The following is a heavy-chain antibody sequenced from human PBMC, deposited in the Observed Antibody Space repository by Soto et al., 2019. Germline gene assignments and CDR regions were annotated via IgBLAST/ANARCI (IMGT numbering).Heavy chain of an antibody. CDR2: IWYDGSKK. J-gene: IGHJ2*01. D-gene: IGHD4-17*01. CDR3: AREAPDYGGYDSRTDLWYFDL. CDR1: GFTFSSYG. Sequence: VQLVESGGGVVQPGRSRRLSCAASGFTFSSYGMHWVRQAPGKGLEWVAVIWYDGSKKYYADSVKGRFTISRVNSKNTLDLQMKSLRAEDKAVDYCAREAPDYGGYDSRTDLWYFDLWGRGTLVTGSS. V-gene: IGHV3-33*01.